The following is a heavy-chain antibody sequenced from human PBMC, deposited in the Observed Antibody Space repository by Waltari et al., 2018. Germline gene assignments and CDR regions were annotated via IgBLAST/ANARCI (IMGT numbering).Heavy chain of an antibody. CDR2: TYPGDSDT. CDR1: GYSFTSYW. V-gene: IGHV5-51*01. Sequence: EVQLVQSGAEVKKPGESLKISCKGSGYSFTSYWIGWVRQMPGKGLEWMGITYPGDSDTRYSPAFQGQVTSSADKSISTAYLQWSSLKASDTAMYYCARQGRPYYYDSSGYWNYWGQGTLVTVSS. CDR3: ARQGRPYYYDSSGYWNY. J-gene: IGHJ4*02. D-gene: IGHD3-22*01.